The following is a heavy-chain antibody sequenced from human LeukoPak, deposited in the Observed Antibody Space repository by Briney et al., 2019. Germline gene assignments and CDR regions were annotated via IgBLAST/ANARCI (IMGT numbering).Heavy chain of an antibody. CDR3: AAQGGSGDLRY. J-gene: IGHJ4*02. Sequence: PGRSLRLSCAASGFTFSNYGMFWVRQAPGKGLEWVGRIKRIIDGGTTDYAAPVKGRFTVSRDDSINTLYLQMSSLKTEDTAVYYCAAQGGSGDLRYWGQGTLVTVSS. V-gene: IGHV3-15*01. CDR1: GFTFSNYG. CDR2: IKRIIDGGTT. D-gene: IGHD4-17*01.